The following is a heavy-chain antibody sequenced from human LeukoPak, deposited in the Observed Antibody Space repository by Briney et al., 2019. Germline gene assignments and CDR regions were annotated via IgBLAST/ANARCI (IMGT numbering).Heavy chain of an antibody. CDR3: ARGGQLLLPYYFDY. V-gene: IGHV4-59*01. Sequence: SETLSLACTVSGGSISSYYWSWIRQPPGKGLEWIGYIYYSGSTNYNPSLKSRVTISVDTSKNQFSLKLSSVTAADMAVYYCARGGQLLLPYYFDYWGQGTLVTVSS. J-gene: IGHJ4*02. D-gene: IGHD2-2*01. CDR1: GGSISSYY. CDR2: IYYSGST.